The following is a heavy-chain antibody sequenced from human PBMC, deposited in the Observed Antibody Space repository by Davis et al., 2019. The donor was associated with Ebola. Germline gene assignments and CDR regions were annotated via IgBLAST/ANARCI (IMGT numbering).Heavy chain of an antibody. J-gene: IGHJ4*02. Sequence: GESLKISCAASGFTFSDYYMSWIRQAPGKGLEWVSYISSSSSYTNYADSVKGRFTISRDNSKNTLYLQMDSLRAEDTAIYFCAKVDYGDYWGQGTLATVSS. CDR1: GFTFSDYY. CDR2: ISSSSSYT. D-gene: IGHD3-16*01. CDR3: AKVDYGDY. V-gene: IGHV3-11*05.